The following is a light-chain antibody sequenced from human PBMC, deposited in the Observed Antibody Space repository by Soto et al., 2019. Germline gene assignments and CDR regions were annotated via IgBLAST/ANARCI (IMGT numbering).Light chain of an antibody. CDR3: QEYYNWALR. CDR1: PSVPNY. Sequence: EMVMPQSPKALSVSPGERATLSCRASPSVPNYVAWYQQEPGQAPRLLIYGAFNRATGIPARFSGSGSGTEFTLTISCLQSEDFAVYYCQEYYNWALRFAGGTKVAIK. V-gene: IGKV3D-15*01. CDR2: GAF. J-gene: IGKJ4*01.